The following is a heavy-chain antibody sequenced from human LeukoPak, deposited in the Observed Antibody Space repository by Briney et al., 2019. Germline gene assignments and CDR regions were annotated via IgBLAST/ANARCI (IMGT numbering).Heavy chain of an antibody. CDR1: GFTFSSYG. CDR3: ARSSSGGYYYYYGMDV. Sequence: PGRFLRLSCAASGFTFSSYGMHWVRQAPGKGLEWVAVIWYDGSNKYYADSVKGRFTISRDNSKNTLYLQMNSLRAEDTAVYYCARSSSGGYYYYYGMDVWGQGTTVTVSS. D-gene: IGHD6-19*01. V-gene: IGHV3-33*01. CDR2: IWYDGSNK. J-gene: IGHJ6*02.